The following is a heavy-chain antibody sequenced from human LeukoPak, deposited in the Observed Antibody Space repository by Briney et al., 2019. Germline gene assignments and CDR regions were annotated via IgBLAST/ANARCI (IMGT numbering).Heavy chain of an antibody. J-gene: IGHJ1*01. CDR2: IIPIFGTA. CDR3: ARTYCSSTSCYIREVGEYFQH. CDR1: GGTFSSYA. V-gene: IGHV1-69*13. Sequence: SVKVSCKASGGTFSSYAISWVRQAPGQGLEWMGGIIPIFGTAYYAQKFQGRVTITADESTSTAYMELSSLRSEDTAVYYCARTYCSSTSCYIREVGEYFQHWGQGTLVTVSS. D-gene: IGHD2-2*02.